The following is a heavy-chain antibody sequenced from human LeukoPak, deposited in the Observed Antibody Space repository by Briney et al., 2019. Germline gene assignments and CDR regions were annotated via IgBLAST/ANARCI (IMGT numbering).Heavy chain of an antibody. CDR1: GGSFSGYY. CDR3: ARGGGSSWYRSFDY. V-gene: IGHV4-59*12. J-gene: IGHJ4*02. Sequence: SETLSLTCAVYGGSFSGYYWSWIRQPPGKGLEWIGYIYYSGSTNYNPSLKSRVTISVDKSKNQFSLKLSSVTAADTAVYYCARGGGSSWYRSFDYWGQGTLVTVSS. D-gene: IGHD6-13*01. CDR2: IYYSGST.